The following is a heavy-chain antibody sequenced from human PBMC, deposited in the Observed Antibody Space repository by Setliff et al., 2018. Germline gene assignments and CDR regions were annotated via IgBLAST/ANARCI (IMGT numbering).Heavy chain of an antibody. CDR2: TIPSLGST. Sequence: SVKVSCKASGGTFRSYGISWVRQAPGQGLEWMGGTIPSLGSTNYAQKFQDRVTIITDESTSTAYMELSSLRTEDTAVYYCAREGVDTRSSTDYRYYMDVWGKGTTVTVSS. J-gene: IGHJ6*03. D-gene: IGHD5-18*01. V-gene: IGHV1-69*05. CDR3: AREGVDTRSSTDYRYYMDV. CDR1: GGTFRSYG.